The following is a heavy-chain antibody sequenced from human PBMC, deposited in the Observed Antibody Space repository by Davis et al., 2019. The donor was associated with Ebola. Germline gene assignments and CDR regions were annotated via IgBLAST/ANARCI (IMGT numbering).Heavy chain of an antibody. V-gene: IGHV3-48*03. CDR1: GFTFSSYE. J-gene: IGHJ6*02. CDR2: ISSSGSTI. CDR3: VRFSHYYGLDV. D-gene: IGHD3-10*01. Sequence: GESLKISCAASGFTFSSYEMNWVRQAPGKGLEWVSYISSSGSTIYYADSVKGRFTISRDNAKNSLYLQMNSLRVEDTAVYYCVRFSHYYGLDVWGRGTTVAVSS.